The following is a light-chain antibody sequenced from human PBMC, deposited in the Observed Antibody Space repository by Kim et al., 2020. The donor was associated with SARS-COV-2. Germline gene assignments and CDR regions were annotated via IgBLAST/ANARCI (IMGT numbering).Light chain of an antibody. J-gene: IGLJ3*02. Sequence: SYELTQPPSLSVSPGQTATITCSGDELGYKYACWYQQKAGQSPVLVIYEDNKRPSGIPERFSGSNSGSTATLTISGTQAMDEADYYCQTWDRSSQWVFGG. CDR2: EDN. CDR3: QTWDRSSQWV. CDR1: ELGYKY. V-gene: IGLV3-1*01.